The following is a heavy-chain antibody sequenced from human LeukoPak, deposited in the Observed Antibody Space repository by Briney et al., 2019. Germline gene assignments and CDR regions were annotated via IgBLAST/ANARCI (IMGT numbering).Heavy chain of an antibody. Sequence: PGGSLRLSCAASGFTFSTYGMHWVRQAPGKGLEWVAFARFDGGNRYHADSVKGRFTISRDDAKNMVFLQMNSLRAEDTSVYYCIRGGPSTWFWGPGTLVTVSS. CDR2: ARFDGGNR. CDR1: GFTFSTYG. D-gene: IGHD3-22*01. V-gene: IGHV3-30*02. CDR3: IRGGPSTWF. J-gene: IGHJ4*02.